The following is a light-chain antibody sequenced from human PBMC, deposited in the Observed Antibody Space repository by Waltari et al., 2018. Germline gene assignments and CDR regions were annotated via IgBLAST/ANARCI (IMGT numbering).Light chain of an antibody. J-gene: IGLJ1*01. Sequence: QSALTQPASVSGSPGQSITISCTGPSSDVDNYNVISWYQQHPGKAPKLMIYGVSKRPSGVSDRFSGSKSGNTASLTISGLQAEDEADYYCSSYTNIITYVFGTGTKVTVL. V-gene: IGLV2-14*01. CDR2: GVS. CDR3: SSYTNIITYV. CDR1: SSDVDNYNV.